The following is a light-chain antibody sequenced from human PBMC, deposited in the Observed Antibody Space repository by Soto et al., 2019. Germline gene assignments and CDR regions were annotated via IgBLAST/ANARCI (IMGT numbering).Light chain of an antibody. CDR2: KAS. J-gene: IGKJ1*01. CDR3: QQYDTYGT. Sequence: DIQMSQYPSTLSASVGDRVTITCRATQNINSWLAWYQQKPGKAPKLLIYKASSLESGVPSRFSGSGSGTEFTLTISSLQPDDFATYYCQQYDTYGTFGQGTKVEIK. V-gene: IGKV1-5*03. CDR1: QNINSW.